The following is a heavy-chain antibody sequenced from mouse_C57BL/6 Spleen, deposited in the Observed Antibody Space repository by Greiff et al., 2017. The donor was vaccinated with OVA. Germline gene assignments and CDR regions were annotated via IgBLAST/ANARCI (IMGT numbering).Heavy chain of an antibody. D-gene: IGHD2-5*01. V-gene: IGHV1-72*01. CDR3: AGDSNYVGDYAMDY. Sequence: QVQLQQPGAELVKPGASVKLSCKASGYTFTSYWMHWVKQRPGRGLEWIGRIDPKSGGTKYNEKFKSKATLTVDKPSSTAYMQLISLTSESSAVYYCAGDSNYVGDYAMDYWGQGTSVTVSS. J-gene: IGHJ4*01. CDR1: GYTFTSYW. CDR2: IDPKSGGT.